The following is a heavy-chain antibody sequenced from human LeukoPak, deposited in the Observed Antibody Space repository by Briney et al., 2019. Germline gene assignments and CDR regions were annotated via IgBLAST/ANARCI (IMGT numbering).Heavy chain of an antibody. Sequence: GGSLRLSCAASGFTFSSYGIHGVRQAPGKGLEWVAVISYDGSNKYYADSVRGRFTISRDNSKNTLYLQMNSLRAEDTAVYYCAKDIVVVPAAIGYYYYYGMDVWGQGTTVTVSS. D-gene: IGHD2-2*01. V-gene: IGHV3-30*18. J-gene: IGHJ6*02. CDR1: GFTFSSYG. CDR2: ISYDGSNK. CDR3: AKDIVVVPAAIGYYYYYGMDV.